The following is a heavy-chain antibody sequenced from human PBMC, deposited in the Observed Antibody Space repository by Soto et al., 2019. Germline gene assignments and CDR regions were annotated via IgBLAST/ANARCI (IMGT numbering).Heavy chain of an antibody. D-gene: IGHD3-3*01. CDR2: IYPGDSDT. J-gene: IGHJ4*02. Sequence: WVRQMPGKGLEWMGIIYPGDSDTRYSPSFQGQVTISADKSISTAYLQWSSLKASDTAMYYCARLGKDVLRFLEWLSHPDYWGQGTLVTVSS. V-gene: IGHV5-51*01. CDR3: ARLGKDVLRFLEWLSHPDY.